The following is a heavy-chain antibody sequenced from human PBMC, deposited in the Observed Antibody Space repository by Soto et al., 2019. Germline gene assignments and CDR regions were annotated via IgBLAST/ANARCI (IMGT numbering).Heavy chain of an antibody. CDR2: INHSGST. V-gene: IGHV4-34*01. J-gene: IGHJ4*02. CDR1: GVSFSGYY. Sequence: SETLSLTCAVYGVSFSGYYWSWIRQPPGKGLEWIGEINHSGSTNYNPSLKSRVTISVDTSKNQFSLKLSSVTAADTAVYYCAREQLNDSSGYDQDQYYFDYWGQGTLVTVXS. D-gene: IGHD3-22*01. CDR3: AREQLNDSSGYDQDQYYFDY.